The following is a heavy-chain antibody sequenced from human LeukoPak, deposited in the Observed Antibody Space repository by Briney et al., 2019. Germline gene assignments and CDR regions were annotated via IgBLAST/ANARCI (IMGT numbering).Heavy chain of an antibody. CDR1: GLTFSNSA. J-gene: IGHJ4*02. D-gene: IGHD2-15*01. Sequence: PGGSLRLSCVASGLTFSNSAMHWVRQAPGKGLEWVAIMSFDGSHERYGDSVKGRFTLSRDNSKNTLYLQINSLRTEDTAVYYCARGGKCSDGKCYLIDYWGQGTLVTVS. CDR2: MSFDGSHE. CDR3: ARGGKCSDGKCYLIDY. V-gene: IGHV3-30*04.